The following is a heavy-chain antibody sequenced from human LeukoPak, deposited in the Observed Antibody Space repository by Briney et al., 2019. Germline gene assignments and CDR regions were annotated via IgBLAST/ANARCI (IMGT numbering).Heavy chain of an antibody. D-gene: IGHD3-9*01. Sequence: GGSLRLSCAASGFTFSSYGMHWVRQAPGKGLEWVAVIWYDGSNKCYADSVKGRFTISRDNSKNTLYLQMNSLRAEDTAVYYCAKGRLRYFDWLPPGDAFDIWGQGTMVTVSS. V-gene: IGHV3-33*06. CDR2: IWYDGSNK. CDR1: GFTFSSYG. CDR3: AKGRLRYFDWLPPGDAFDI. J-gene: IGHJ3*02.